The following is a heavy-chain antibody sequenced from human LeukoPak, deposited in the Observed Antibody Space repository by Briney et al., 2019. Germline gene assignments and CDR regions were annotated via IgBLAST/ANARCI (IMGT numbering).Heavy chain of an antibody. D-gene: IGHD1-14*01. V-gene: IGHV3-53*01. CDR1: GFTVITND. CDR2: LYSDGNT. J-gene: IGHJ4*02. Sequence: GGSLRLSCAASGFTVITNDMTWVRQAPGKGLEWVSVLYSDGNTKCADSVQGRFTISRDNSKNTLYLEMNSLSPDDTAVYYCARGVEPLAANTLAYWGQGTLVTASS. CDR3: ARGVEPLAANTLAY.